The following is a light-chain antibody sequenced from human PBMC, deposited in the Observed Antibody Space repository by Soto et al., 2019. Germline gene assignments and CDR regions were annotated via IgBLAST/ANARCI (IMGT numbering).Light chain of an antibody. CDR1: RTVDGNY. J-gene: IGKJ5*01. CDR3: QQYGYSPIT. V-gene: IGKV3-20*01. Sequence: ELVLTQSPGPLSLSPGESDTLSCRASRTVDGNYLAWYHQTPGQAPRLLIYAASSRATGIPDRFSGSGSGTDFTLTIDGLEPEDFVVYYCQQYGYSPITFGQGTRLEL. CDR2: AAS.